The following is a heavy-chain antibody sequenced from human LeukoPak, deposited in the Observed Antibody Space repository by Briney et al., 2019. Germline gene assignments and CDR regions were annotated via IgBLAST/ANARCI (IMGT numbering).Heavy chain of an antibody. D-gene: IGHD3-10*01. Sequence: ASVKVSCKASGYTFTVYYMHWVRQAPGQGLEWMGWINPNSGGTNYAQKFQGRVTMTRDTSISTAYMELSRLRSDDTAVYYCARGRFRSYYGSGSYCYFDYWGQGTLVTVSS. CDR2: INPNSGGT. CDR3: ARGRFRSYYGSGSYCYFDY. J-gene: IGHJ4*02. CDR1: GYTFTVYY. V-gene: IGHV1-2*02.